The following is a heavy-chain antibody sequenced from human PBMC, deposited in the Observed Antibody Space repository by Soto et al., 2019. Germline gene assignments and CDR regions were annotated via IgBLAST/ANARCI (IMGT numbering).Heavy chain of an antibody. V-gene: IGHV1-69*01. CDR3: ATEGDYY. Sequence: QVQLVQSGAEVRKPGSSVKVSCKASGGTFSRHAISWVRQAPGQGLEWMGGIIPIFGTANHAQKFQGRVTIIADESTSTVYMELSSLRSDDTAVYYCATEGDYYWGQGTLVTVSS. D-gene: IGHD3-16*01. J-gene: IGHJ4*02. CDR1: GGTFSRHA. CDR2: IIPIFGTA.